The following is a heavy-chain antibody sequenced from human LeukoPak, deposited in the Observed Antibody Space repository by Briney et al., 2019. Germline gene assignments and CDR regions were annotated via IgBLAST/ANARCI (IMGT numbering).Heavy chain of an antibody. CDR2: MYYSGST. CDR1: GCSISSYY. D-gene: IGHD3-10*01. CDR3: ARGYGSGSYSPYDY. V-gene: IGHV4-59*01. J-gene: IGHJ4*02. Sequence: SETLSLTCTVSGCSISSYYWSWIRQPPGKGLEWVWYMYYSGSTNYNPSLKSRVTISVDTSKNQFSLKLSSVTAADTAVYYCARGYGSGSYSPYDYWGQGTLVTVSS.